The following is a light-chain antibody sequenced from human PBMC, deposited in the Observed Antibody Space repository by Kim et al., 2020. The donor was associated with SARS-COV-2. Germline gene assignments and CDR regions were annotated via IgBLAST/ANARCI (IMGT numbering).Light chain of an antibody. Sequence: DIQLTQSPSSVSASVGDRVTITCRASEYIYTWLARYQQQPGKAPKLLISGASNLQPGVPPRFSASGSGTDFTLTISRLQPEDFATYYCQELNTFPLTFGGGTKVDIK. J-gene: IGKJ4*01. CDR3: QELNTFPLT. CDR1: EYIYTW. CDR2: GAS. V-gene: IGKV1-12*01.